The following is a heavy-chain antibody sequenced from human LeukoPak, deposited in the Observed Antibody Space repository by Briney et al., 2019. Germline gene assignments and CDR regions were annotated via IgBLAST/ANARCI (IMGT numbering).Heavy chain of an antibody. J-gene: IGHJ4*02. D-gene: IGHD1-26*01. CDR1: GFTFSSYA. Sequence: GGSLRLSCAASGFTFSSYAMSWVRQAPGKGLEWVSAISGSGGSTYYADSVKGRYTISRDNSKNTLYLQMNSLRGEDTAVYYCAKHGGGWELGGVYYFDYWGQGTLVTVSS. CDR3: AKHGGGWELGGVYYFDY. V-gene: IGHV3-23*01. CDR2: ISGSGGST.